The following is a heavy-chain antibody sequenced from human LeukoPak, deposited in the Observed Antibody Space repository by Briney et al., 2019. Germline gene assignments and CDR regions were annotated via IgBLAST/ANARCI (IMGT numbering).Heavy chain of an antibody. CDR2: INPNSGGT. V-gene: IGHV1-2*02. J-gene: IGHJ4*02. D-gene: IGHD6-19*01. Sequence: ASVKVSCKASGYTFTGYYMHWVRQAPGQGLEWMGWINPNSGGTNCAQKFQGRVTMTRDTSISTAYMELSRLRSDDTAVYYCARTRIQAGHFDYWGQGTLVTVSS. CDR3: ARTRIQAGHFDY. CDR1: GYTFTGYY.